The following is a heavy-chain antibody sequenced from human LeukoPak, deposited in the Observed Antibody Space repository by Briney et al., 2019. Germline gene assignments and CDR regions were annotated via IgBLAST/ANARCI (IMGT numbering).Heavy chain of an antibody. CDR3: ARDLGYCSGGSCYPYGY. D-gene: IGHD2-15*01. CDR2: IKQDGSEK. Sequence: GGSLRLSCAASGFTFSSYWMSWVRQAPGKGLEWVANIKQDGSEKYYVDSVKGRFTISRDNAKNSLYLQMNSLRAEDTAVYYCARDLGYCSGGSCYPYGYWGQGTLVTVSS. V-gene: IGHV3-7*01. J-gene: IGHJ4*02. CDR1: GFTFSSYW.